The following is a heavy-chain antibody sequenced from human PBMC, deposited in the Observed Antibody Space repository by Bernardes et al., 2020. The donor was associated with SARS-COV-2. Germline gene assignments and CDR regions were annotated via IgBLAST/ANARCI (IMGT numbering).Heavy chain of an antibody. D-gene: IGHD6-13*01. J-gene: IGHJ4*02. V-gene: IGHV3-23*01. CDR3: AKRVISSWHVFDS. CDR2: ISARDSGT. Sequence: GSLRLSCAASGFTFSNYAMSWVRQAPGKGLEWVSAISARDSGTYYRDSVKGRFTISRDNSKDTLYLQMNSLRVEDTAVYYCAKRVISSWHVFDSWGQGTLVTVSS. CDR1: GFTFSNYA.